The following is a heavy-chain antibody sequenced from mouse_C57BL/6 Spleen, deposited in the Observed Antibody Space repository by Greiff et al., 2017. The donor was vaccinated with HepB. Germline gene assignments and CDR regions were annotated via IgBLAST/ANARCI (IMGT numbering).Heavy chain of an antibody. CDR2: INPGSGGT. D-gene: IGHD2-4*01. V-gene: IGHV1-54*01. CDR3: ARSGLRRPT. Sequence: QVHVKQSGAELVRPGTSVKVSRKASGYAFTNYLIEWVKQRPGQGLEWIGVINPGSGGTNYNEKFKGKATLTADKSSSTAYMQLSSLTSEDSAVYFCARSGLRRPTWGQGTTLTVSS. J-gene: IGHJ2*01. CDR1: GYAFTNYL.